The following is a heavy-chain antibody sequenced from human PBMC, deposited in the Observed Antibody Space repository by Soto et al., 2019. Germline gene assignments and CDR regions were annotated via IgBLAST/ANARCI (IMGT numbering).Heavy chain of an antibody. Sequence: EVQLLESGGGLVQPGGSLRLSCAASGFTFSSYSMNWVRQAPGKGLEWVSSISSSSSYIYYADSVKGRFTISRDNAKNSLYLQMNSLRAEDTAVYYCARLSIVGTRNYYYGMDVWGQGTTVTVSS. V-gene: IGHV3-21*01. J-gene: IGHJ6*02. CDR2: ISSSSSYI. CDR1: GFTFSSYS. D-gene: IGHD1-26*01. CDR3: ARLSIVGTRNYYYGMDV.